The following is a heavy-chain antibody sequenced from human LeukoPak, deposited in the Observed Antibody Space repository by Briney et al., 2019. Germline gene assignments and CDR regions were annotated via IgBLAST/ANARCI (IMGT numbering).Heavy chain of an antibody. CDR1: GFSLRAYD. CDR3: AAQWLLHGAFDF. Sequence: TGGSLRLSCAASGFSLRAYDLIWVRQAPGKGLDWVSIINGGGDIMMYEDSVKGRFTISRDNSKNTFYLQMNSLRVEDTAVYYCAAQWLLHGAFDFWGQGTTVTVSS. CDR2: INGGGDIM. J-gene: IGHJ3*01. D-gene: IGHD6-19*01. V-gene: IGHV3-23*01.